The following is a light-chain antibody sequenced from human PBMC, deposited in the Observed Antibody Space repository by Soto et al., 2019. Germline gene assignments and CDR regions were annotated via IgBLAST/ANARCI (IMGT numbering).Light chain of an antibody. J-gene: IGKJ3*01. CDR2: GAS. V-gene: IGKV3-15*01. CDR1: QSVNDK. Sequence: EVVLTQSPPTLSVSPGERATLSCRASQSVNDKVAWFQQKPGQAPRLLIIGASTTAAGIPARFSGSGSGTEFTLTISSLQSEDFAVYYCQQYNDWPPFTFGPGTKVDMK. CDR3: QQYNDWPPFT.